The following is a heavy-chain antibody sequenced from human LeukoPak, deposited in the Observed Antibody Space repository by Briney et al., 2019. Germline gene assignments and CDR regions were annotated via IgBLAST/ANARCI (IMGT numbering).Heavy chain of an antibody. V-gene: IGHV1-3*01. CDR3: ASTKVGSSGYYYYYGMDV. J-gene: IGHJ6*02. D-gene: IGHD3-10*01. CDR2: INAGNGNT. CDR1: GYTFTSYA. Sequence: ASVKVSCKASGYTFTSYAMHWVRQAPGQRLEWMGWINAGNGNTKYSQKFQGRVTITRDTSASTACMELSSLRSEDTAVYYCASTKVGSSGYYYYYGMDVWGQGTTVTVSS.